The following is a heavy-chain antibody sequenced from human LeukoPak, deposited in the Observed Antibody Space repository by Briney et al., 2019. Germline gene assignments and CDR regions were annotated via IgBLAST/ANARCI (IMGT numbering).Heavy chain of an antibody. J-gene: IGHJ5*02. CDR2: INHSGST. CDR1: GGSFSGYY. Sequence: PSETLSLTCAVYGGSFSGYYWSWIRQPPGKGLEWIGEINHSGSTNYNPSLKSRVTISVDTSKNQFSLKLSSVTAADTAVYYCARGGRRNYGDYEVWFDPWGQGTLVTVSS. D-gene: IGHD4-17*01. V-gene: IGHV4-34*01. CDR3: ARGGRRNYGDYEVWFDP.